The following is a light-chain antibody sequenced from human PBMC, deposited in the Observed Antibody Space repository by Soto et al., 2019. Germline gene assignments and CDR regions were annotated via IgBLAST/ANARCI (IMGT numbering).Light chain of an antibody. CDR2: GVS. CDR1: QSVSSN. V-gene: IGKV3-20*01. Sequence: EIVLTQSPGTLSLSPGERATLSWRASQSVSSNLAWYQQKPGQAPRLLIYGVSSRATGIPDRFSGSGAGTDFTLTISRLEPEDFAVYYCQQYGDSPLTFGGGTKVDIK. J-gene: IGKJ4*01. CDR3: QQYGDSPLT.